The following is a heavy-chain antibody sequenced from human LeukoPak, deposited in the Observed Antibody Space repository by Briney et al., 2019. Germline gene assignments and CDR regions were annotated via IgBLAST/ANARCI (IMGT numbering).Heavy chain of an antibody. J-gene: IGHJ4*02. CDR1: GYTFTGYY. D-gene: IGHD3-3*01. V-gene: IGHV1-2*06. Sequence: ASVKVSCKASGYTFTGYYMHWVRQAPGQGLEWMGRINPNGGGTNYAQKFQGRVTMTRDTSISTGYMELSRLRSDDTAVYYCARETEVFQFDYWGQGTLVTVSS. CDR3: ARETEVFQFDY. CDR2: INPNGGGT.